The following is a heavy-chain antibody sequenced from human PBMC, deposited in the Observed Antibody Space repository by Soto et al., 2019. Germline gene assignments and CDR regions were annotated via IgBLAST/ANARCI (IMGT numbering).Heavy chain of an antibody. V-gene: IGHV4-34*01. D-gene: IGHD3-22*01. CDR3: ARGGVTMILRDYYYGMDV. CDR2: INHSGST. CDR1: CGSFSGHY. Sequence: SETLSLTCAVYCGSFSGHYWSWIRQPPGKGLEWIGEINHSGSTNYNPSLKSRVTISVDTSKNQFSLKLSSVTAADTAVYYCARGGVTMILRDYYYGMDVWGQGTTVTVS. J-gene: IGHJ6*02.